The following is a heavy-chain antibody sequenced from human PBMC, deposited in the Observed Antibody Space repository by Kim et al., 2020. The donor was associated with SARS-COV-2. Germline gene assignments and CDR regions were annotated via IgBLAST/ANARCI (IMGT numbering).Heavy chain of an antibody. J-gene: IGHJ4*02. CDR2: ISAYNGNT. V-gene: IGHV1-18*04. D-gene: IGHD6-19*01. Sequence: ASVKVSCKASGYTFTSYGISWVRQAPGQGLEWMGWISAYNGNTNYAQKLQGRVTMTTDTSTSTAYMELRSLRSDDTAVYYCARVRAVGGWTSRYFDYWGQGTLVTVSS. CDR1: GYTFTSYG. CDR3: ARVRAVGGWTSRYFDY.